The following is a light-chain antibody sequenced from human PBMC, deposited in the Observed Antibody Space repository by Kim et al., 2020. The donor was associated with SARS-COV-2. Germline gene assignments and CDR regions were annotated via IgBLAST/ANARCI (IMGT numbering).Light chain of an antibody. CDR1: QSITSNW. Sequence: LAPGESATLSCRASQSITSNWVAWFQKRPGQTPRLLIYRASWRATGIPDRFSGSGSGTDFTLTISRLEPEDSAVYYCQQNGNSPVTFGRGTRLEIK. V-gene: IGKV3-20*01. CDR3: QQNGNSPVT. J-gene: IGKJ5*01. CDR2: RAS.